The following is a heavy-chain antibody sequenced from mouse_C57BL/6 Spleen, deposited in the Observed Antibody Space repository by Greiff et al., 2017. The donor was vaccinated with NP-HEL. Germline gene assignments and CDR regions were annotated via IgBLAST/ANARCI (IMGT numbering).Heavy chain of an antibody. Sequence: EVKVEESGGGLVKPGGSLKLSCAASGFTFSDYRMHWVRQAPEKGLEWVAYISSGSSTIYYADTVKGRFTISRDNAKNTLFLQMTSLRSEDTAMYYCARNFYYGSRGAWFAYWGQGTLVTVSA. D-gene: IGHD1-1*01. J-gene: IGHJ3*01. V-gene: IGHV5-17*01. CDR1: GFTFSDYR. CDR2: ISSGSSTI. CDR3: ARNFYYGSRGAWFAY.